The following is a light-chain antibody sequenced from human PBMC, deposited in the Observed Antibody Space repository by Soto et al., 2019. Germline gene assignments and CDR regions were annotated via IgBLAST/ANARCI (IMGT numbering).Light chain of an antibody. V-gene: IGKV4-1*01. CDR3: QQYYRIPYT. J-gene: IGKJ2*01. Sequence: DIVMTQSPDSLAVSLGERATINCKSSQSVLSSSNNKNFLAWYQQKPGQSPKLLIYWASTRESGVPDRFSGRGSGTDFTLTVNSLQAEDLAVYYGQQYYRIPYTFGQGTKLEV. CDR1: QSVLSSSNNKNF. CDR2: WAS.